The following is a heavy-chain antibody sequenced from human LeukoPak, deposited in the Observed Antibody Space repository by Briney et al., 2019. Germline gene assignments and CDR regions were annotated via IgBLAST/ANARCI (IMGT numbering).Heavy chain of an antibody. J-gene: IGHJ5*02. Sequence: GGSLRLSCAASGFPFSSYSMNWVRQAPGKGLEWVSYISSSSDTIYYADSVKGRFTISRDNAKNPLYLQMNSLRADDTAVYYCARDRSGNYYNPNWFDPWGRGTLVTVSS. CDR3: ARDRSGNYYNPNWFDP. D-gene: IGHD3-10*01. CDR1: GFPFSSYS. CDR2: ISSSSDTI. V-gene: IGHV3-48*01.